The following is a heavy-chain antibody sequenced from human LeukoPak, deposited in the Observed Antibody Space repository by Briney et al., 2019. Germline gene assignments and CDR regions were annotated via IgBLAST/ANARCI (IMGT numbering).Heavy chain of an antibody. CDR2: IKPNSGGT. CDR1: GYTFISYY. CDR3: ARDQYYYDSSGYYPAGY. V-gene: IGHV1-2*02. D-gene: IGHD3-22*01. J-gene: IGHJ4*02. Sequence: ASVKVSCKASGYTFISYYMHWVRQAPVQGLEWMGWIKPNSGGTNYAQKFQGRVTMTRDTSISTAYMELSRLRSDDTAVYYCARDQYYYDSSGYYPAGYWGQGTLVTVSS.